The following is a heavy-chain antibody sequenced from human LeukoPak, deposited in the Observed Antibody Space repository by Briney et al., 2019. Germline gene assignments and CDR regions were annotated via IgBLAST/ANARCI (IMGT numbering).Heavy chain of an antibody. D-gene: IGHD1-1*01. CDR2: ISAYNGNT. CDR1: GYTFTSYG. V-gene: IGHV1-18*01. Sequence: EASVKVSCKASGYTFTSYGISWVRQAPGQGLEWMGLISAYNGNTNYAQKLQGRVTMTTDTSTSTAYMELRSLRSDDTAVYYCAKETMERYYFDYWGQGTLVTVSS. CDR3: AKETMERYYFDY. J-gene: IGHJ4*02.